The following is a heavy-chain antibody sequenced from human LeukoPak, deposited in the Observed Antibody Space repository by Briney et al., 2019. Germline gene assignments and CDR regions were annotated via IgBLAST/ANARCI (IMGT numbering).Heavy chain of an antibody. CDR2: IYYSGNS. D-gene: IGHD3-22*01. Sequence: PSETLSLTCTVSGGSISTYYWSWIRQPPEKGLEWIGYIYYSGNSNYNPSLKSRVTISVDTSKNQFSLKLSSVTAADTAVYYCAGLGASGNGYLSWFDPWGQGTLVTVSS. CDR3: AGLGASGNGYLSWFDP. J-gene: IGHJ5*02. CDR1: GGSISTYY. V-gene: IGHV4-59*01.